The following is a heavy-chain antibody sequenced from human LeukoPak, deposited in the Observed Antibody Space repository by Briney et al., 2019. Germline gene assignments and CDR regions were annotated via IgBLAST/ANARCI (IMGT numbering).Heavy chain of an antibody. CDR3: AKGGISGDGLEY. Sequence: GGSLRLSCAASGFAFSSHAMSWVRQAPGKGLEWVSSIGGSGDTYYAVSVKGRFTISRDNSKNTLHLLMNSLRADDTAAYYCAKGGISGDGLEYWGQGTLVTVSS. J-gene: IGHJ4*02. D-gene: IGHD5-24*01. CDR1: GFAFSSHA. V-gene: IGHV3-23*01. CDR2: IGGSGDT.